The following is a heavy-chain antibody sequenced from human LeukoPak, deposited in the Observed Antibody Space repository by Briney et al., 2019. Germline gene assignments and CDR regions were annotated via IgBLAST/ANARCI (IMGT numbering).Heavy chain of an antibody. J-gene: IGHJ4*02. D-gene: IGHD6-6*01. CDR1: GFTFSSYG. V-gene: IGHV3-30*02. CDR3: AKVVVAARN. CDR2: IRYDGSNK. Sequence: GGSLRLSCAASGFTFSSYGMHWVREAPGKGLEWVAFIRYDGSNKYYADCVKGRFTISRDNSKNTLYLQMNSLRAEDTAVYYCAKVVVAARNWGQGTLVTVSS.